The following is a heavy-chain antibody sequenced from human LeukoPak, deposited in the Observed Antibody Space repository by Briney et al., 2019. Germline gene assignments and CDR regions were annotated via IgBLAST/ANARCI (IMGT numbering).Heavy chain of an antibody. CDR1: GFTFGSYA. Sequence: GGSLRLSCAASGFTFGSYAMSWVRQAPGKGLEWVSAISGSGGSTYYADSVKGRFTISRDNSKNTLYLQMNSLRAEDTAVYYCAKSKAPEYYDSSGWPFDYWGQGTLVTVSS. D-gene: IGHD3-22*01. CDR2: ISGSGGST. J-gene: IGHJ4*02. V-gene: IGHV3-23*01. CDR3: AKSKAPEYYDSSGWPFDY.